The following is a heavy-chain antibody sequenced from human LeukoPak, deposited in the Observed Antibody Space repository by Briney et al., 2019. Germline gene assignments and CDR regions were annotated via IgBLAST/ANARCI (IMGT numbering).Heavy chain of an antibody. CDR3: ARPHYDILTGQPETHAFDI. V-gene: IGHV1-69*13. J-gene: IGHJ3*02. D-gene: IGHD3-9*01. Sequence: ASVKVSCKASGGTFSSYAISWVRQAPGQGLEWMGGIIPIFGTANYAQKFQGRVTITADESTSTAYMELSSLRSEDTAVYYCARPHYDILTGQPETHAFDIWGQGTMVTVSS. CDR2: IIPIFGTA. CDR1: GGTFSSYA.